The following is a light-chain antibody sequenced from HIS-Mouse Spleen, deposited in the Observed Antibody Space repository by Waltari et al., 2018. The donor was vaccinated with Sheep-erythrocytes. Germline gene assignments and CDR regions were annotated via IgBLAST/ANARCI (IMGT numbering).Light chain of an antibody. V-gene: IGKV1-6*01. Sequence: AIQMTQSPSSLSASVGDRVTITCRSSQGIRNDLGWYQQKPGKAPKLLIYAASSLQSGVPSRFSGSGSGTDFTLTISSLHPEDFATYYCLQDYNYPYTFGQGTKLEIK. J-gene: IGKJ2*01. CDR3: LQDYNYPYT. CDR1: QGIRND. CDR2: AAS.